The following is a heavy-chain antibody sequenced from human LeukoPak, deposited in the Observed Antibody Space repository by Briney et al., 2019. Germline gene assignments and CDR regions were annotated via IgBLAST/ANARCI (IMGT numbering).Heavy chain of an antibody. V-gene: IGHV3-30*03. Sequence: GGSLRLSCAASGFTVSSNYMSWVRRAPGKGLEWVAVSSSGGNTKYYADSVKGRFTISRDNVKNTLFVQMNSLRVEDTAVYYCARDRGSRGYSGYDLTYYFDYWGQGTLVTVSS. J-gene: IGHJ4*02. CDR2: SSSGGNTK. CDR1: GFTVSSNY. D-gene: IGHD5-12*01. CDR3: ARDRGSRGYSGYDLTYYFDY.